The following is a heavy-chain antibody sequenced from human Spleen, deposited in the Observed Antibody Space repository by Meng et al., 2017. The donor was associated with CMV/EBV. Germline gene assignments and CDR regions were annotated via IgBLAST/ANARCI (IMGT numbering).Heavy chain of an antibody. Sequence: ASVKVSCKASGYTFTGYYMHWVRQAPGQGLEWMGWINPNSGGTNYAQKFQGRVTMTRDTSISTAYMELSRLRSDDTAVYYSARVGQPIVVVPAAILEYYFDYWGQGTLVTVSS. J-gene: IGHJ4*02. CDR2: INPNSGGT. CDR1: GYTFTGYY. V-gene: IGHV1-2*02. D-gene: IGHD2-2*02. CDR3: ARVGQPIVVVPAAILEYYFDY.